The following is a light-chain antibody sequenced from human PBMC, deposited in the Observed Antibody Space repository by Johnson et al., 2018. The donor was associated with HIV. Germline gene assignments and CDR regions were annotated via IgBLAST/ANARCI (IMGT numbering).Light chain of an antibody. CDR1: RSNIGNNY. Sequence: SVLTQPPSVSAAPGQKVTISCSGSRSNIGNNYVSWYQQLPGTAPKLLIYDSNKRPSGIPDRISGSKSGTSATLGITGLQTGDEADYYCGTWDSSLSAYVFGTGTKVTVL. CDR3: GTWDSSLSAYV. CDR2: DSN. J-gene: IGLJ1*01. V-gene: IGLV1-51*01.